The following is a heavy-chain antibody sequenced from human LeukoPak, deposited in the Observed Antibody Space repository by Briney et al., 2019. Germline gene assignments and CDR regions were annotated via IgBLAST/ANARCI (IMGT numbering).Heavy chain of an antibody. CDR1: VFTFSSYG. CDR2: IWYDGSNK. D-gene: IGHD3-22*01. CDR3: ARAQRNYYDSSGYLDAFDI. V-gene: IGHV3-33*01. Sequence: GGSLRLSCAASVFTFSSYGMHWVRQAPGKGLEWVAVIWYDGSNKYYADSVKGRFTISRDNSKNTLYLQMNSLRAEDTAVYYCARAQRNYYDSSGYLDAFDIWGQGTMVTVSS. J-gene: IGHJ3*02.